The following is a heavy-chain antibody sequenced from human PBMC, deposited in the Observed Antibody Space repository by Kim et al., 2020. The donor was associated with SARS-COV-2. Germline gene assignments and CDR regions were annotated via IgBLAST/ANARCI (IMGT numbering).Heavy chain of an antibody. J-gene: IGHJ4*02. CDR2: ILPGDSDS. CDR1: GYNFATHW. V-gene: IGHV5-51*01. D-gene: IGHD2-21*01. Sequence: GESLKISCKASGYNFATHWIAWVRQMPGKGLDWMGIILPGDSDSRYSPSFQGQVTFSADKSISTAYLQWSRLKAPDTAIYYCSRLRNGTLLWLDYWGQGTRLTVSS. CDR3: SRLRNGTLLWLDY.